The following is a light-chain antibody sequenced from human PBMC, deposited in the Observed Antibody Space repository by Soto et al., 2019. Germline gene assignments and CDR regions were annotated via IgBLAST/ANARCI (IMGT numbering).Light chain of an antibody. V-gene: IGKV3-20*01. CDR3: QQYGGSPRT. CDR2: GAS. CDR1: QTVNSIY. Sequence: EIVLTQSPGTLSLSPGERATLSCRASQTVNSIYLAWYQQKPGQAPRLLIHGASNRASGIPDRFSGSGSGTDFTLTISRLEPEDFAVYYCQQYGGSPRTFGQGTKVDIK. J-gene: IGKJ1*01.